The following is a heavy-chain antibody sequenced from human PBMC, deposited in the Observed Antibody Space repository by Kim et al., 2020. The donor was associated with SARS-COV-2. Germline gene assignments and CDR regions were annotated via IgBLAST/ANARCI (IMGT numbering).Heavy chain of an antibody. V-gene: IGHV3-48*03. Sequence: GGSLRLSCAASGFTFSSYEMNWVRQAPGKGLEWVSYISSSGSTIYYADSVKGRFTISRDNAKNSLYLQMNSLRAEDTAVYYCTRDLEASGWYYKPNAFDIWGQGTMVTVSS. D-gene: IGHD6-19*01. CDR2: ISSSGSTI. CDR1: GFTFSSYE. CDR3: TRDLEASGWYYKPNAFDI. J-gene: IGHJ3*02.